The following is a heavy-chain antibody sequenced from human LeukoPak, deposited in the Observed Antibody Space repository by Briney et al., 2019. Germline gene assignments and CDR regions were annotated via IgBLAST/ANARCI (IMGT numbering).Heavy chain of an antibody. CDR3: ARLVLMVYATRGRRNWFDP. V-gene: IGHV4-34*01. D-gene: IGHD2-8*01. CDR1: GFTFSSYA. CDR2: INHSGST. Sequence: GSLRLSCAASGFTFSSYAMSWVRQPPGKGLEWIGEINHSGSTNYNPSLKSRVTISVDTSKNQFSLKLSSVTAADTAVYYCARLVLMVYATRGRRNWFDPWGQGTLVTVSS. J-gene: IGHJ5*02.